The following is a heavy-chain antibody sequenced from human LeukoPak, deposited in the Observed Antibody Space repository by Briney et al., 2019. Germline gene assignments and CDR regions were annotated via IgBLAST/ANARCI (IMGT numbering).Heavy chain of an antibody. CDR2: ISSSSSYI. D-gene: IGHD3-10*01. J-gene: IGHJ4*02. CDR3: ARDRGGAGGDPDY. V-gene: IGHV3-21*01. Sequence: PGGSLRLSCAASGFTFSSYSMNWVRQAPGKGLEWVSSISSSSSYIYYADSVKGRFTISRDNAKNSLYLQMNSLRAEDTAVYYCARDRGGAGGDPDYWGQGTLVTVSS. CDR1: GFTFSSYS.